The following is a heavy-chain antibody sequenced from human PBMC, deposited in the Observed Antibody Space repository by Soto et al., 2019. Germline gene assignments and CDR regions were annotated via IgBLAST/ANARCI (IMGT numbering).Heavy chain of an antibody. J-gene: IGHJ5*02. D-gene: IGHD2-15*01. CDR1: GYRFSSNW. CDR2: IYVGDSDT. Sequence: GESLKISCKGSGYRFSSNWIGWVRQMPGKGLEWMGIIYVGDSDTRYSPSFQGQVTISADKSISTAYLQWSSLKASDTATYYCARRRDQGSTRPWSQGTQVTVSS. V-gene: IGHV5-51*01. CDR3: ARRRDQGSTRP.